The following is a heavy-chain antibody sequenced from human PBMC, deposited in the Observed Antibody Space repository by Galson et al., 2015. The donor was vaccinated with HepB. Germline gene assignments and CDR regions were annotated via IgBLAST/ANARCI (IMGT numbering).Heavy chain of an antibody. Sequence: SLRLSCAASDFTISNYGVHWVRQAPGKGLEWVAIISYDGSNKYYADSVKGRFTISRDNSKNTLYLQMNSLRTEDTAVYYCAKELNPSVPGHEGYDYAMDVWGQGTTVTVSS. J-gene: IGHJ6*02. CDR2: ISYDGSNK. D-gene: IGHD2-2*01. CDR1: DFTISNYG. CDR3: AKELNPSVPGHEGYDYAMDV. V-gene: IGHV3-30*18.